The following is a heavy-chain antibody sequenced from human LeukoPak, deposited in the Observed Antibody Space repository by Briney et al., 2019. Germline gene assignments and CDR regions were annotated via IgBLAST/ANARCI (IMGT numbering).Heavy chain of an antibody. CDR3: ARGMFDGRGYYSFHS. Sequence: PETLSLTCTVSGGSISNTHHYWSWIRRPPGKGLEWIAYVHYTGNTSSNPSLKSRLTMSVDTSKSQFSLRLSSVTTADTALYYCARGMFDGRGYYSFHSWGQGTLVTVSS. CDR2: VHYTGNT. D-gene: IGHD3-22*01. J-gene: IGHJ4*02. V-gene: IGHV4-61*01. CDR1: GGSISNTHHY.